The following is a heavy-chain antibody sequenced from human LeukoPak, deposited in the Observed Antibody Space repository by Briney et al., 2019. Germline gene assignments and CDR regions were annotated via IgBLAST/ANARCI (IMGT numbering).Heavy chain of an antibody. J-gene: IGHJ4*02. D-gene: IGHD3-22*01. Sequence: PGGSLRLSCTASGFTFSSYSMTWVRQAPGKGLEWLSYISSSSSTIYYADSVKGRFTISRDNAKNSLCLQMNSLRAEDTAVYYCARDEYYDSSGYTSWGQGTLVTVSS. V-gene: IGHV3-48*01. CDR1: GFTFSSYS. CDR2: ISSSSSTI. CDR3: ARDEYYDSSGYTS.